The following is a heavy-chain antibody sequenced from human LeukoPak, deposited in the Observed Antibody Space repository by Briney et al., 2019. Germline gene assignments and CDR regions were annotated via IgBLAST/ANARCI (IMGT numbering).Heavy chain of an antibody. J-gene: IGHJ4*02. CDR2: ISYDGSNK. Sequence: GGSLRLSCAASGFTFSSYAMHWVRQAPGKGLEWVAVISYDGSNKYYADSVKGRFTISRDNSKNTLYLQMNSLRAEDTAVYYCARGGAYGDYPDYWGQGTLVTVSS. V-gene: IGHV3-30-3*01. D-gene: IGHD4-17*01. CDR1: GFTFSSYA. CDR3: ARGGAYGDYPDY.